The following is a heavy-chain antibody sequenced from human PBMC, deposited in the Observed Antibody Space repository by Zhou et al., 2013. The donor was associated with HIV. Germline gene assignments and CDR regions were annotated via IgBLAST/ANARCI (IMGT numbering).Heavy chain of an antibody. J-gene: IGHJ5*02. CDR1: GGSISSYY. Sequence: QVQLQESGPGLVKPSETLSLTCTVSGGSISSYYWSWIRQPAGKGLEWIGRIYTSGSTNYNPSLKSRVTMSVDTSKNQFSLKLSSVTAADTAVYYCARGRRYGSGSYLWWFDPWGQGTLVTVSS. D-gene: IGHD3-10*01. CDR2: IYTSGST. CDR3: ARGRRYGSGSYLWWFDP. V-gene: IGHV4-4*07.